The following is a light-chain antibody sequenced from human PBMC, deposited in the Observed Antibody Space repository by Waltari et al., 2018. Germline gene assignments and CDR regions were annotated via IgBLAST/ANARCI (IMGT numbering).Light chain of an antibody. CDR3: ASWDDSLNGGV. J-gene: IGLJ2*01. V-gene: IGLV1-44*01. CDR2: SNN. CDR1: NSKTGRYT. Sequence: QSVLTQPPSTSVTPGQRVTISCSGSNSKTGRYTVNCYQQLPGTAPKLLIYSNNQRPSGVPDRFSGSKSGTSASLAISGLQSEDEADYYCASWDDSLNGGVFGGGTKLTVL.